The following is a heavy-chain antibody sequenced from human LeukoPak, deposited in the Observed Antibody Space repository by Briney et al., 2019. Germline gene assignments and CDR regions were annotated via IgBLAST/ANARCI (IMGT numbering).Heavy chain of an antibody. CDR3: ARDLVTVTKGFDI. J-gene: IGHJ3*02. V-gene: IGHV4-59*11. Sequence: SETLSLTCTVSGDSFSSHYWTWIRQPPGKGLEWIWYISYIGSTNYNPSLKSRVTISIDTSKNQFSLKLSSVTAADTAVYYCARDLVTVTKGFDIWGQGTMVSVSS. D-gene: IGHD4-17*01. CDR1: GDSFSSHY. CDR2: ISYIGST.